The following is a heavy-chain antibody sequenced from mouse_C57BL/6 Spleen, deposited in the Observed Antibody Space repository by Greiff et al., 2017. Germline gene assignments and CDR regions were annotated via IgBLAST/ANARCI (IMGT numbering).Heavy chain of an antibody. CDR1: GYTFTSYG. Sequence: VKVVESGAELARPGASVKLSCKASGYTFTSYGISWVKQRTGQGLEWIGEIYPRSGNTYYNETFKGKATLTAAKSSSTAYMELRSLTSEDSAVYFCARGYYYGSSYEGDYWGQGTTPTVSS. V-gene: IGHV1-81*01. J-gene: IGHJ2*01. CDR3: ARGYYYGSSYEGDY. D-gene: IGHD1-1*01. CDR2: IYPRSGNT.